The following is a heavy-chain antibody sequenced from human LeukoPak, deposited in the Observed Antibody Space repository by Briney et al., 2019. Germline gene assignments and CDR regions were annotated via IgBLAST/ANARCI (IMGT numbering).Heavy chain of an antibody. CDR2: IYYSGST. J-gene: IGHJ4*02. CDR1: GGSISSYY. V-gene: IGHV4-59*01. CDR3: AREGHGFDY. Sequence: SETLSLTRTVSGGSISSYYWSWIRQPPGKGLEWIGYIYYSGSTNYNPSLKSRVTISVDTSKNQFSLKLSSVTAADTAVYYCAREGHGFDYWGQGTLVTVSS.